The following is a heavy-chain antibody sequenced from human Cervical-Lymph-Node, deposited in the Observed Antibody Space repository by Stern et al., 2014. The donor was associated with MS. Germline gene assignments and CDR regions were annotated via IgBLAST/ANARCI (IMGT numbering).Heavy chain of an antibody. V-gene: IGHV4-61*01. Sequence: QVQLQESGPGLVKPSETLSLTCTVSGGSVSSGSYYWSWIRHPPGKGLEWIGYIYYSGSTNYNPSLKSRVTISVDTSKNQFSLKLSSVTAADTAVYYCARDLLPDYWGQGTLVTVSS. CDR3: ARDLLPDY. D-gene: IGHD1-26*01. J-gene: IGHJ4*02. CDR1: GGSVSSGSYY. CDR2: IYYSGST.